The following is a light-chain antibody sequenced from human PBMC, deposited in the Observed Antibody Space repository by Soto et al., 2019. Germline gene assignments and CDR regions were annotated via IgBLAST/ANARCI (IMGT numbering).Light chain of an antibody. J-gene: IGLJ2*01. CDR1: NSNIGSNA. V-gene: IGLV1-44*01. CDR3: AAWDDSLNGLV. Sequence: QSVLTQPPSASGTPGQRVTISCSGSNSNIGSNAANWYQHVPGTAPKLLIHSDNQRPLGVPDRFSGSKSGTSASLAISGLQSEDAADDYCAAWDDSLNGLVFGGGTKVTVL. CDR2: SDN.